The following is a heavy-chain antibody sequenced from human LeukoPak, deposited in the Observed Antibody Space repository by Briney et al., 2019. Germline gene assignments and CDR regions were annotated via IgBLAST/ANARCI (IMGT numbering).Heavy chain of an antibody. Sequence: GGSLRLSCAASGFTFSSYAMSWVRQAPGKGLEWVSAISGSGGSTYYADPVKGRFTISRDNSNHMLYLQMTSPAAEATAVYYCAKDRGRAAVGSPIDYWGQGTLVTVSS. J-gene: IGHJ4*02. D-gene: IGHD6-19*01. V-gene: IGHV3-23*01. CDR3: AKDRGRAAVGSPIDY. CDR1: GFTFSSYA. CDR2: ISGSGGST.